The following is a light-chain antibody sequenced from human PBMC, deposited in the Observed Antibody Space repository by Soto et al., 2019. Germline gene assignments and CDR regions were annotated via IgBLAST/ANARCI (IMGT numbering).Light chain of an antibody. J-gene: IGKJ1*01. CDR2: GAS. V-gene: IGKV3-15*01. Sequence: EIVMTQSPATLSVSPGERATLSCRASQSVSSNLAWYQQKPGQAPRLLIYGASTRATAIPARFSGSGSGTEFTLTISSLQSEDFAVYYCQQYNNWPPATVGQGTKVEIK. CDR1: QSVSSN. CDR3: QQYNNWPPAT.